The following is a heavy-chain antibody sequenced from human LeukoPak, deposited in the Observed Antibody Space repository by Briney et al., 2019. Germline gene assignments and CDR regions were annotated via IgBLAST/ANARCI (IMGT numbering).Heavy chain of an antibody. J-gene: IGHJ1*01. CDR1: GGTFSSYA. V-gene: IGHV1-69*13. Sequence: SVKVSCKASGGTFSSYAISWVRQAPGQGLEWMGGIIPIFGTANYAQKFQGRVTITADESTSTAYMELSSLRSEDTAVYYCARDLMRYYDSSGYSGIQHWGQGTLVTVSS. D-gene: IGHD3-22*01. CDR2: IIPIFGTA. CDR3: ARDLMRYYDSSGYSGIQH.